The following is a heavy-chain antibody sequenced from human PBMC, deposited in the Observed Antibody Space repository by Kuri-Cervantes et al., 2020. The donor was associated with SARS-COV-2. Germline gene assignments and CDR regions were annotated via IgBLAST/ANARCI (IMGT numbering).Heavy chain of an antibody. V-gene: IGHV3-11*04. D-gene: IGHD4-23*01. J-gene: IGHJ5*02. CDR2: ISSSGSTI. Sequence: GESLKISCAASGFTVSSNYMSWVRQAPGKGLEWASYISSSGSTIYYADSVKGRFTISRDNAKNSLYLQTNSLRAEDTAVYYCAPPVGGNSVPSTWGQGTLVTVSS. CDR1: GFTVSSNY. CDR3: APPVGGNSVPST.